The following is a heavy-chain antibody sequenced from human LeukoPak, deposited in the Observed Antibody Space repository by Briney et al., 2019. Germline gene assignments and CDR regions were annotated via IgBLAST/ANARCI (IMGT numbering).Heavy chain of an antibody. CDR2: ISSSSTI. J-gene: IGHJ6*04. CDR1: GFTFSSYS. CDR3: AELGITMIGGV. D-gene: IGHD3-10*02. V-gene: IGHV3-48*01. Sequence: GGSLTLSCAASGFTFSSYSMNWLRQAPGQGLEWVSYISSSSTIYYADAEKGRFTISRDNCKNTLYLQMNSLRAEDTAVYYCAELGITMIGGVWGKGTTVTISS.